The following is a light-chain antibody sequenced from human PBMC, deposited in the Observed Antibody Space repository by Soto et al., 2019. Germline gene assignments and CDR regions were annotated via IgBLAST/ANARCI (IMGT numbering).Light chain of an antibody. CDR1: QSANSN. CDR2: GAS. Sequence: EVVMTQSPATLSVSPGERATLSCRASQSANSNLAWYQQKPGQAPRLLMYGASTRATGIPARFSGSGSGTEFTLTISSLQSEDFVVYSCQQYNNWPPTFGQGTKVAIK. V-gene: IGKV3-15*01. J-gene: IGKJ1*01. CDR3: QQYNNWPPT.